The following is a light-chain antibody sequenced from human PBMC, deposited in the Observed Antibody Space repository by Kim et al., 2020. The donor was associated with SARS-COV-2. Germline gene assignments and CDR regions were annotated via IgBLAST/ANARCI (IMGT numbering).Light chain of an antibody. CDR1: QVITRD. J-gene: IGKJ4*01. Sequence: ASIGIRVTITCRASQVITRDLNWYQQKPGKAPNLLIYGVSNLHSGVPARFSGSGSGTDFTLTITSLQPEDFAIYYCQQSSRTPSTFGGGTKVDIK. CDR2: GVS. V-gene: IGKV1-39*01. CDR3: QQSSRTPST.